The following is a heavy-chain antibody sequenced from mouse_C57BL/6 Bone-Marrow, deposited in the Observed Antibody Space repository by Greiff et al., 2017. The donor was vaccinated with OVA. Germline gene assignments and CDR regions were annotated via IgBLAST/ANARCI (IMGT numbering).Heavy chain of an antibody. D-gene: IGHD2-4*01. CDR1: GFTFSSYA. Sequence: EVKLVESGEGLVKPGGSLKLSCAASGFTFSSYAMSWVRQTPEKRLEWVAYISSGGDYIYYADNARNTLYLQMSSLKSEDTAMYYCTREVIYYDYALFYAMDYWGQGTSVTVSS. CDR2: ISSGGDYI. J-gene: IGHJ4*01. CDR3: TREVIYYDYALFYAMDY. V-gene: IGHV5-9-1*02.